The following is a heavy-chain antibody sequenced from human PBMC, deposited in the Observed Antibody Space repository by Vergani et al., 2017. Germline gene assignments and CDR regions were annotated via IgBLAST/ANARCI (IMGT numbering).Heavy chain of an antibody. V-gene: IGHV4-61*02. Sequence: QVQLQESGPRLGRPSQTLSLTCTVSGGSINTGAYYWSWIRQPAGKGLEWIGRVYTSGMTNYNPYLKSRVTILVDRSKSQLSLKLTSVTSGDTAVYFCARERRHYLNYFYYSYMDGLVKGTTVTVSS. CDR1: GGSINTGAYY. J-gene: IGHJ6*03. CDR3: ARERRHYLNYFYYSYMDG. CDR2: VYTSGMT. D-gene: IGHD3-10*01.